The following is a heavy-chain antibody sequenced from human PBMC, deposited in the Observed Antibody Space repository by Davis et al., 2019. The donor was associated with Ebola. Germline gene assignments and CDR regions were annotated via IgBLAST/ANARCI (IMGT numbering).Heavy chain of an antibody. CDR1: GCPISSYN. Sequence: MPSETLSLTCTAPGCPISSYNWSWIRKPPGKGLEWIGSIYYSGSTYYNPSHKSRVTTSVDTSKNKFSLKLSSVTAADTAVYYCARLGECVWGSYRHDYWGQGTLVTVSS. V-gene: IGHV4-59*05. CDR2: IYYSGST. CDR3: ARLGECVWGSYRHDY. D-gene: IGHD3-16*02. J-gene: IGHJ4*02.